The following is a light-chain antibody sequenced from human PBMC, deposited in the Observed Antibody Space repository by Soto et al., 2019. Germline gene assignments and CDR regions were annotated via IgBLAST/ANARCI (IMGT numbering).Light chain of an antibody. J-gene: IGLJ2*01. CDR3: SSHSSSSTLVV. CDR1: SSDVGGYNY. Sequence: QSVLTQPASMSGSPGQSITISCTGTSSDVGGYNYVSWYRQHPGKAPKLMIYDVNNRPSGVSNRFSGSKSGNTASLTIPGRQAEDEADYYCSSHSSSSTLVVFGGGTKLTVL. V-gene: IGLV2-14*03. CDR2: DVN.